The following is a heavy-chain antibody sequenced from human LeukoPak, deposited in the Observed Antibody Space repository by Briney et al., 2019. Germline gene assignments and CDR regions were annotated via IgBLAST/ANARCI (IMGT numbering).Heavy chain of an antibody. J-gene: IGHJ4*02. CDR1: GFTFSTYA. V-gene: IGHV3-23*01. CDR3: ARDRGLDY. D-gene: IGHD3-10*01. Sequence: GGSLRLSCAASGFTFSTYAMSWVRQAPGKGLEWVSTISTSGRSTYYADSVKGRFTISRDNAKNSLYLQMNSLRAEDTAVYYCARDRGLDYWGQGTLVTVSS. CDR2: ISTSGRST.